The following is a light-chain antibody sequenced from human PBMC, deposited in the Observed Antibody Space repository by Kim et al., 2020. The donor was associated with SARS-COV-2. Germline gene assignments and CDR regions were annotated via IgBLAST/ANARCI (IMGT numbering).Light chain of an antibody. CDR3: QQYGEPPT. V-gene: IGKV3-20*01. CDR2: DAM. Sequence: PGEKASVSDRASERLRNVYVAWYQQKPGQAPRLLIFDAMRRATGIPDRFSGSGSGTVFSLIISRLEPEDSAVYYCQQYGEPPTFGGGTKVEIK. CDR1: ERLRNVY. J-gene: IGKJ4*01.